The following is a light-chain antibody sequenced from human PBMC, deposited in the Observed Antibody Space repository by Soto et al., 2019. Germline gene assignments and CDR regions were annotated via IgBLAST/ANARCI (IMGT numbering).Light chain of an antibody. V-gene: IGLV2-14*01. J-gene: IGLJ1*01. Sequence: QSVLTQPASVSVSPGQSITISCTGTSSDIGGYYYVSWYQHHPGKAPKLLIYQVTNRPSRVSNRFSGSKSGNTASLTISGLQADDEADYYGTSYSSSDIFYVFGTGTKVTVL. CDR3: TSYSSSDIFYV. CDR1: SSDIGGYYY. CDR2: QVT.